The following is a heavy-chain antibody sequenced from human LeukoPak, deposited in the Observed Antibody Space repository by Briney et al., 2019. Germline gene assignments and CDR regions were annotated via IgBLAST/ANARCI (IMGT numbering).Heavy chain of an antibody. V-gene: IGHV4-39*01. CDR3: ARAYGSGSYFANY. CDR1: GGSISSSSYY. CDR2: IYYSGST. D-gene: IGHD3-10*01. Sequence: SETLSLTCTVSGGSISSSSYYWGWIRRPPGKGLEWIGSIYYSGSTYYNPSLKSRVTISVDTSKNQFSLKLSSVTAADTAVYYCARAYGSGSYFANYWGQGTLVTVSS. J-gene: IGHJ4*02.